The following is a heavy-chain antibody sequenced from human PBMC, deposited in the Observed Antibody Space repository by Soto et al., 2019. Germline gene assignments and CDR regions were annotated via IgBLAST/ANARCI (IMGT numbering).Heavy chain of an antibody. Sequence: EQLEQSGAEVKKPGESLKISCKGPGHLFNNHWIGWVRQTPGKGLEWMGLIFTRDSETKTSPSFQGHVSFSVDNSINTVYLQWTSLKTTDTGIYFCARGYFDSGHGYDLWGQGNLFTVSS. J-gene: IGHJ5*02. CDR1: GHLFNNHW. CDR2: IFTRDSET. D-gene: IGHD3-10*01. V-gene: IGHV5-51*01. CDR3: ARGYFDSGHGYDL.